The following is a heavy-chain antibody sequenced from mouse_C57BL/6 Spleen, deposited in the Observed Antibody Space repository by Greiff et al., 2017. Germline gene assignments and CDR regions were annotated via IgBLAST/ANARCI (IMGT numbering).Heavy chain of an antibody. Sequence: VQLQQSGAELVRPGASVKLSCTASGFNIKDYYMHWVKQRPEQGLEWIGRIDPEDGDTEYAPKFQGKATMTADTSSNTAYLQLSSLTSEDTAVYYCFYGSSRYWYFDVWGTGTTVTVSS. CDR2: IDPEDGDT. CDR1: GFNIKDYY. J-gene: IGHJ1*03. CDR3: FYGSSRYWYFDV. D-gene: IGHD1-1*01. V-gene: IGHV14-1*01.